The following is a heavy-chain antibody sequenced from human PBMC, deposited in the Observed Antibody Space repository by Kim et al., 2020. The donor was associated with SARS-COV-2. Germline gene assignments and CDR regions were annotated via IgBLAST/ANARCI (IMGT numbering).Heavy chain of an antibody. Sequence: SETLSLTCTVSGGSISSSSYYWGWIRQPPGKGLEWIGSIYYSGSTYYNPSLKSRVTISVDTSKNQFSLKLSSVTAADTAVYYPFGESLYGMDVWGQGTTVTVSS. CDR3: FGESLYGMDV. CDR2: IYYSGST. CDR1: GGSISSSSYY. V-gene: IGHV4-39*07. D-gene: IGHD3-10*01. J-gene: IGHJ6*02.